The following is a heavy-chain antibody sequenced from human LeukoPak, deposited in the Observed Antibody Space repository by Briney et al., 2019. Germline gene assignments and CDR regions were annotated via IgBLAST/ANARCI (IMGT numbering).Heavy chain of an antibody. CDR3: ARVFGSIYYYDSSGPGAFDI. Sequence: AASVKVSCKASGYTFTSYDINWVRQATGQGLEWMGWMNPNSGNTGYAQKFQGRVTMTRDTSISTAYMELSRLRSDDTAVYYCARVFGSIYYYDSSGPGAFDIWGQGTMVTVSS. V-gene: IGHV1-8*01. D-gene: IGHD3-22*01. CDR2: MNPNSGNT. CDR1: GYTFTSYD. J-gene: IGHJ3*02.